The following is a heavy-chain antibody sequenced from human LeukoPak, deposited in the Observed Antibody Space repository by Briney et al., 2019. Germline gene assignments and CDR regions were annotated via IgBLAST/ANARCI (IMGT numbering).Heavy chain of an antibody. CDR1: GGSISGYY. Sequence: SETLSLTCTVSGGSISGYYWSWIRQPPGKGLEWIGYIYYSGSTYYNPSLKSRVTISVDTSKNQFSLKLSSVTAADTAVYYCAKVLPRGYSYGFDYWGQGTLVTVSS. V-gene: IGHV4-59*06. D-gene: IGHD5-18*01. J-gene: IGHJ4*02. CDR3: AKVLPRGYSYGFDY. CDR2: IYYSGST.